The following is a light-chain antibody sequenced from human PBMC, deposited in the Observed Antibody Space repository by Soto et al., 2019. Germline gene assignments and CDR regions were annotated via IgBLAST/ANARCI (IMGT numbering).Light chain of an antibody. CDR3: GAYSRSATYV. J-gene: IGLJ1*01. CDR2: DVR. V-gene: IGLV2-14*03. CDR1: ISDVGGNDY. Sequence: QSALTQPASVSGSPGQSITISCTGTISDVGGNDYVSWYQQHPGKAPKVIIYDVRYPPAGISNRFSGSNSGNTASLVISGPQAGDESKCSSGAYSRSATYVFGTGTKLTVL.